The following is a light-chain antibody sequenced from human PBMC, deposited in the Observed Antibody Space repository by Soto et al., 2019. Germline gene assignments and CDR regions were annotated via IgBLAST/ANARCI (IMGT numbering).Light chain of an antibody. CDR1: QSVSSD. CDR3: QQYNRWAHT. Sequence: EIVMTQSPATLSVSPGERATLSCRASQSVSSDLAWYQQKPGQAPRLLVYGASTRATGIPARFSGSGSETEFTRTISTLQSEEFAVYYCQQYNRWAHTFGQGPELAIK. J-gene: IGKJ2*01. V-gene: IGKV3-15*01. CDR2: GAS.